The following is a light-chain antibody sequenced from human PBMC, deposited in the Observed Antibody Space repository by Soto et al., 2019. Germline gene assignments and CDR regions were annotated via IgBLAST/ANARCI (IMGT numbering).Light chain of an antibody. V-gene: IGLV1-47*01. CDR2: KNN. Sequence: QSVLIQPPSVSGTPGQRVTISCSGSNSNIGGGNFVYWYQQLPGTAPKVLIYKNNQRPSGVPDRFSGSKSGTSAALAISGLRSEDEGDYYCATWDDRLSGPLFGGGTKVTVL. J-gene: IGLJ2*01. CDR1: NSNIGGGNF. CDR3: ATWDDRLSGPL.